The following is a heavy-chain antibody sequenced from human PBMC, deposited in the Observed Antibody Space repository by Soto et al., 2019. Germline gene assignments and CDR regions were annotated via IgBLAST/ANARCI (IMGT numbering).Heavy chain of an antibody. V-gene: IGHV3-30-3*01. Sequence: QEQEVESGGGVVQPGRSLRLSCAASGFTFSTHAMHWVRQAPGRGLEWVAIISYDGTTKDYADSVKGRFTISRDNSKNAVYLQMNSLRSEDTALYYCARDWRTAGTTGWFDPWGQGTLVTVSS. J-gene: IGHJ5*02. CDR2: ISYDGTTK. CDR3: ARDWRTAGTTGWFDP. CDR1: GFTFSTHA. D-gene: IGHD6-13*01.